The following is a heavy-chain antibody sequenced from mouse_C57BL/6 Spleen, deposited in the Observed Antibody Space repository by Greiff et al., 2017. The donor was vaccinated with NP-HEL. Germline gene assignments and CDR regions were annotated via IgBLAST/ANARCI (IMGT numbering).Heavy chain of an antibody. CDR3: ATTYYSNPFYAMDY. J-gene: IGHJ4*01. CDR1: GFTFSDYG. V-gene: IGHV5-17*01. D-gene: IGHD2-5*01. CDR2: ISSGSSTI. Sequence: EVMLVESGGGLVKPGGSLKLSCAASGFTFSDYGMHWVRQAPEKGLEWVAYISSGSSTIYYADTVKGRFTISRDNAKNTLFLQMTSLRSEDTAMYYCATTYYSNPFYAMDYWGQGTSVTVSS.